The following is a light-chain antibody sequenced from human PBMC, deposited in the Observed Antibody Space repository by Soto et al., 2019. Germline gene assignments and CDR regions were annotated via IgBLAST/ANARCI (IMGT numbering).Light chain of an antibody. J-gene: IGKJ1*01. CDR3: QQANSFPQT. CDR2: AAS. CDR1: QGISSW. Sequence: DIQMTQSPSSVSASVGDRVTMTCRASQGISSWLVWYQQKAGKAPKLLIYAASKLQSGVPSRFSGSGSGTDFSLTISSLQPEDSATYYCQQANSFPQTFGQGTKVEIE. V-gene: IGKV1-12*01.